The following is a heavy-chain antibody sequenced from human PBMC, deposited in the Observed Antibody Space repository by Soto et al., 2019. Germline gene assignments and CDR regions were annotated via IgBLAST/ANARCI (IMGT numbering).Heavy chain of an antibody. CDR2: INPNSGGT. Sequence: QVPLVQSGAEVKKPGASVKVSCKASGYTFTGYYMHWVRQAPGQGLEWMGWINPNSGGTNYAQKFQGRVTMTRDTSISTAYMELSRLRSDDTAVYYCARDRITIFGVVIPSKYYYYYGMDVWGQGTTVTVSS. J-gene: IGHJ6*02. V-gene: IGHV1-2*02. CDR3: ARDRITIFGVVIPSKYYYYYGMDV. D-gene: IGHD3-3*01. CDR1: GYTFTGYY.